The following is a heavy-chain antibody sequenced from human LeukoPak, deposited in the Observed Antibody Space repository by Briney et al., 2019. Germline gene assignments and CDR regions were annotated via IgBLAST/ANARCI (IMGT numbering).Heavy chain of an antibody. V-gene: IGHV4-38-2*01. CDR1: GYSISSASFY. CDR2: IYHSGST. J-gene: IGHJ4*02. Sequence: PSETLSLTCAVSGYSISSASFYWGWIRQPPGKGLEWIGSIYHSGSTYYNPSLKSRVTISLDTSKSQFSLKLSSVTAADTAVYYCARGYDSGHWYFDSWGQGTLVTVSS. CDR3: ARGYDSGHWYFDS. D-gene: IGHD3-9*01.